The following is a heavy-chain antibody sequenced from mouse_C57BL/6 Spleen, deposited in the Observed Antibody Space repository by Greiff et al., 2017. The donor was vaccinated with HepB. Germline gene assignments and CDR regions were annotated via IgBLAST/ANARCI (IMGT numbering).Heavy chain of an antibody. J-gene: IGHJ4*01. CDR3: ARRGTGTAMDY. D-gene: IGHD4-1*01. V-gene: IGHV1-82*01. CDR1: GYAFSSSW. Sequence: QVQLQQSGPELVKPGASVKISCKASGYAFSSSWMNWVKQRPGKGLEWIGRIYPGDGDTNYNGKFKGKATLTADKSSSTAYMQLSSLTSEDSAVYFCARRGTGTAMDYWGQGTSVTVSS. CDR2: IYPGDGDT.